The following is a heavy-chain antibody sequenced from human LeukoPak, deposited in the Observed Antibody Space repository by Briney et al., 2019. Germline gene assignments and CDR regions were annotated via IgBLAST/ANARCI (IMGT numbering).Heavy chain of an antibody. CDR3: TIIPNVILFTHYFEY. J-gene: IGHJ4*02. D-gene: IGHD2-21*01. V-gene: IGHV1-69*11. CDR2: IIPFLGTT. Sequence: SVKVSCKASGGVFTTYAISWVRQAPGQGLEWMGSIIPFLGTTNYAQKFQGRVTITADEPTRAAYMELTYVRSDDTAVYYCTIIPNVILFTHYFEYWGQGTLVTVSS. CDR1: GGVFTTYA.